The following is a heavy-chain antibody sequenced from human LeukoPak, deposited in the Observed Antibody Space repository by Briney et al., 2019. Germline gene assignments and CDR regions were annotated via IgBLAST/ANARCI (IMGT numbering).Heavy chain of an antibody. CDR2: INPSGGST. V-gene: IGHV1-46*01. Sequence: GASVKVSCKASGYTFTGYYMHWVRQAPGQGLEWMGIINPSGGSTSYAQKFQGRVTMTRDMSTSTVYMELSSLRSEDTAAYYCATGIQLWSFRLDYWGQGTLVTVSS. CDR1: GYTFTGYY. CDR3: ATGIQLWSFRLDY. J-gene: IGHJ4*02. D-gene: IGHD5-18*01.